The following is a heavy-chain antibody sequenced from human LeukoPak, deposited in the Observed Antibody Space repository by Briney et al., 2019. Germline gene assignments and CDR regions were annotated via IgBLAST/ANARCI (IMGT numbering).Heavy chain of an antibody. V-gene: IGHV3-21*01. CDR1: GFTFSSYS. Sequence: PGGSLRLSCAASGFTFSSYSMNWVRQAPGKGLEWVSSISSSSSYIYYADSVKGRFTISRDNAKNSLYLQMNSLRAEDTAVYYCARAVGATLGLDYWGQGTLVTVSS. CDR2: ISSSSSYI. CDR3: ARAVGATLGLDY. J-gene: IGHJ4*02. D-gene: IGHD1-26*01.